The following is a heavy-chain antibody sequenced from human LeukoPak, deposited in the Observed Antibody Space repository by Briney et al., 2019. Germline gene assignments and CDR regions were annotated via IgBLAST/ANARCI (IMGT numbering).Heavy chain of an antibody. CDR2: IYTSGST. D-gene: IGHD2-2*01. J-gene: IGHJ5*02. V-gene: IGHV4-61*02. Sequence: SETLSLTCTVSGGSISSGSYYWSWIRQPAGKGLEWIGRIYTSGSTNYNPSLKSRVTISVDTSKNQFSLKLSSVTAADTAVYYCARRGCSSTSCHVNWFDPWGQGTLVTVSS. CDR1: GGSISSGSYY. CDR3: ARRGCSSTSCHVNWFDP.